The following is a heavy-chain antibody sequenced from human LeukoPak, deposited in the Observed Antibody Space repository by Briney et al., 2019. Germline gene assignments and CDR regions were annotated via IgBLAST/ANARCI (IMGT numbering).Heavy chain of an antibody. D-gene: IGHD3-22*01. J-gene: IGHJ4*02. CDR3: ARGADRSGYSFYFDY. CDR1: GFTFSNYW. CDR2: INSDGSST. V-gene: IGHV3-74*01. Sequence: PGGSLRLSCAASGFTFSNYWMHWVRQTPGKGLVWASRINSDGSSTSYADSVKGRFSISRDKAKNTLYLQMNSLRAEDTAVYYCARGADRSGYSFYFDYWGQGTLVTVSS.